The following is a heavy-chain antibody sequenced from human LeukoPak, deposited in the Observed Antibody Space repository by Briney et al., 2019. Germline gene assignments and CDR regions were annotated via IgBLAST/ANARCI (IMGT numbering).Heavy chain of an antibody. D-gene: IGHD6-13*01. V-gene: IGHV3-7*03. Sequence: PGGSLRPSCAASGFALSSHWMTWVRQAPGKGLEWVANIRQDGDTKYYVDSVKGRFTISRDNAMNSLYLQMNSLRAEDTAIYYCARSLPYGTTWYGRSDFWGQGTLVTVSS. J-gene: IGHJ4*02. CDR3: ARSLPYGTTWYGRSDF. CDR2: IRQDGDTK. CDR1: GFALSSHW.